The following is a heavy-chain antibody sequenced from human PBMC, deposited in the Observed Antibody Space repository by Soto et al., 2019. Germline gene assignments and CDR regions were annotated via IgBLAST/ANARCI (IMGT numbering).Heavy chain of an antibody. CDR2: IIPIFGTA. CDR1: GGTFSSYA. J-gene: IGHJ6*02. D-gene: IGHD3-3*01. CDR3: AKNADFWSCGMDV. V-gene: IGHV1-69*01. Sequence: SVKVSFKASGGTFSSYAISWVRQAPGQGLEWMGGIIPIFGTANYAQKFQGRVTITADESTSTAYMELSSLRSEDTAVYYCAKNADFWSCGMDVWGQGTTVTVSS.